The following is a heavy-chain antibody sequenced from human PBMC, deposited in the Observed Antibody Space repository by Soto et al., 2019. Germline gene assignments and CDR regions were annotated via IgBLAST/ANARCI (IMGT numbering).Heavy chain of an antibody. CDR1: GGSFSGYY. CDR2: INHSGST. CDR3: RGSSFYYYYYYGMDV. J-gene: IGHJ6*02. V-gene: IGHV4-34*01. Sequence: SEALSLTCSFYGGSFSGYYWSWIRQPPGKGLEWIGEINHSGSTNYNPSLKSRVTISVDTSKNQFSLKLSSVTAADTAVYYCRGSSFYYYYYYGMDVWGQGTTVTVSS. D-gene: IGHD6-6*01.